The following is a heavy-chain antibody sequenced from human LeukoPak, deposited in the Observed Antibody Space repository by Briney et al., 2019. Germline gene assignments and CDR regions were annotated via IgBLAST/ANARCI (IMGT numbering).Heavy chain of an antibody. CDR2: IFRHDSDT. CDR3: ARHGLAGCCDGMGFTSFHNYYMDV. J-gene: IGHJ6*02. V-gene: IGHV5-51*01. D-gene: IGHD5-24*01. Sequence: GESLMISCKGSGYSFTDYWIGRVRQMPGKGLEWMGIIFRHDSDTKNSPSFQGQVTISGDKSSATAYLEWGSRQSSDSGMYYCARHGLAGCCDGMGFTSFHNYYMDVGGQGTTVTVSS. CDR1: GYSFTDYW.